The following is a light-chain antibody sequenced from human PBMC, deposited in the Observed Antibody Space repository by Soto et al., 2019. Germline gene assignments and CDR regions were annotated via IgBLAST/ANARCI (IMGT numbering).Light chain of an antibody. CDR1: SSDVGGYDY. J-gene: IGLJ1*01. CDR2: DVS. CDR3: SSYTSRSTLYV. V-gene: IGLV2-14*01. Sequence: QSALTQPASVSGSPGQSITISCTGTSSDVGGYDYVSWYRQHPGKAPKLMIYDVSNRPSGVSNRFSGSKSGNTASLTISGLQAEDEADDYCSSYTSRSTLYVFGTGTKVTVL.